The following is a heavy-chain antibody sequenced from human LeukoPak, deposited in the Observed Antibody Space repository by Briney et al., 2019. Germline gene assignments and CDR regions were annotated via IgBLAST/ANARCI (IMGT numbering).Heavy chain of an antibody. CDR3: ARAGSGRSPDWFDP. CDR1: GFTFSSYE. J-gene: IGHJ5*02. D-gene: IGHD1-26*01. CDR2: ISSSGSTI. V-gene: IGHV3-48*03. Sequence: GGSLRLSCAASGFTFSSYEMNWVRQAPGKGLEWVSYISSSGSTIYYADSVKGRFSISRDNAKNSLYLQMNSLRAEDTAVYYCARAGSGRSPDWFDPWGQGTLVTVSS.